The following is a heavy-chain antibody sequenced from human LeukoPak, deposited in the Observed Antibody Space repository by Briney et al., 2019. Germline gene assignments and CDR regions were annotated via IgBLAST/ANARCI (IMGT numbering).Heavy chain of an antibody. Sequence: GGSLRLSCATSGFIFSTYDMNWVRQAPGKGLEWVSFITSRGDIIHYADSVKGRFTISRDNAKNSLFLQMNSLRAEDAGIYYCVRDAPGVVTNGYWGQGTLVTVSS. CDR3: VRDAPGVVTNGY. D-gene: IGHD3-22*01. CDR2: ITSRGDII. V-gene: IGHV3-48*03. J-gene: IGHJ4*02. CDR1: GFIFSTYD.